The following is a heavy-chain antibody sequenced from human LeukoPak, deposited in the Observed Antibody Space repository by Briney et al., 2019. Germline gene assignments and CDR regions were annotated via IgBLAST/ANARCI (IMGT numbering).Heavy chain of an antibody. Sequence: GGSLRLSCAASGFTFSSYWMHWVRQAPGKGLEYVSAISSNGDSTYYANSVRGRFTISRDNSKNTLYLQMGSLRAEDTAVYYCATSYGSNKNPFDYWGQGTLVTVSS. V-gene: IGHV3-64*01. CDR1: GFTFSSYW. D-gene: IGHD4-23*01. CDR2: ISSNGDST. J-gene: IGHJ4*02. CDR3: ATSYGSNKNPFDY.